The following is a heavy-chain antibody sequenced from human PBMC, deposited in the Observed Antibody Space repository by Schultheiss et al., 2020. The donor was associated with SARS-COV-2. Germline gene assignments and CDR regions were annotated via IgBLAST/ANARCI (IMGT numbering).Heavy chain of an antibody. CDR1: GYSISSGYY. V-gene: IGHV4-38-2*02. Sequence: SETLSLTCTVSGYSISSGYYWGWIRQPPGKGLEWIGSIYHSGSTYYNPSLKSRVTISVDTSKNQFSPKLSSVTAADTAVYYCARDEWLHDVWGQGTTVTVSS. CDR2: IYHSGST. J-gene: IGHJ6*02. CDR3: ARDEWLHDV. D-gene: IGHD3-3*01.